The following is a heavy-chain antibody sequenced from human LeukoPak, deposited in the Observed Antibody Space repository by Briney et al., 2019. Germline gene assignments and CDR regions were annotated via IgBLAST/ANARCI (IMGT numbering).Heavy chain of an antibody. D-gene: IGHD3-16*01. CDR1: GCTFSDYY. J-gene: IGHJ3*02. V-gene: IGHV3-11*06. CDR3: AGFRVRWGAFDI. Sequence: GGSLRLSCAASGCTFSDYYMSWIRQAPGKGLEWVSYISSSSSYTNYADSVKGRFTISRDNAKNSLYLQMNSLRAEDTAVYYCAGFRVRWGAFDIWGQGTMVTVSS. CDR2: ISSSSSYT.